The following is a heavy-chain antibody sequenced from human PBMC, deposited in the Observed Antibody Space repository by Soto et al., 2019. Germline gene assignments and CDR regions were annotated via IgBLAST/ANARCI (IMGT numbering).Heavy chain of an antibody. V-gene: IGHV3-23*01. CDR3: AKKSLGSITLTAVDYLAC. CDR1: GFTFGNYA. CDR2: ISGGGDAT. D-gene: IGHD2-21*02. Sequence: EVQLLESGGGLVQPGGSLRLSCAASGFTFGNYAFSWVRQAPGKGLEWVSVISGGGDATYYPDSVKGRFTTSRDNSKNPVYLQMSTLRAEDTAVYYCAKKSLGSITLTAVDYLACWGHGPLVNVSS. J-gene: IGHJ4*01.